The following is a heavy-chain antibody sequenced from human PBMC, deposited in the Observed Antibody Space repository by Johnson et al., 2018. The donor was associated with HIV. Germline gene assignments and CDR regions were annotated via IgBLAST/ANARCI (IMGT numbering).Heavy chain of an antibody. Sequence: VQLVESGGGLVQPGGSLRLSCAASGFTFSNAWMSWVRQAPGKGLAWVGRIKSKTDGGTTDYAAPVKGRFTISRDDSKNTLYRQMNSLKTEDTAVYYCARGRPRWEPLRGGAFDLWGQGTRVTVSS. CDR2: IKSKTDGGTT. D-gene: IGHD1-26*01. CDR1: GFTFSNAW. V-gene: IGHV3-15*01. J-gene: IGHJ3*01. CDR3: ARGRPRWEPLRGGAFDL.